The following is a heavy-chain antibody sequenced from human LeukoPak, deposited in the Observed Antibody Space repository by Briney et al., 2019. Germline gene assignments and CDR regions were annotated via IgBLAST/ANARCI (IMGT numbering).Heavy chain of an antibody. CDR1: GFTFSSYS. Sequence: GSLRLSCAASGFTFSSYSMNWVRQAPGKGLEWVSSISSSSSYIYYADSMKGRFTISRDNAKNSLYLQMNSLRAEDTAVYYCTRVMSGTTDYWGQGTLVTVSS. CDR3: TRVMSGTTDY. J-gene: IGHJ4*02. D-gene: IGHD1-7*01. V-gene: IGHV3-21*01. CDR2: ISSSSSYI.